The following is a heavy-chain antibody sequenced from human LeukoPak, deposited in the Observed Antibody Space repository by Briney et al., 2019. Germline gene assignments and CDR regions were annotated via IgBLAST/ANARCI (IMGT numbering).Heavy chain of an antibody. CDR3: ARVEYYDFWSGPGWFDP. V-gene: IGHV4-59*01. Sequence: PSETLSLTCTVSGGSISSYYWSWIRQPPGKGLEWIGYIYYSGSTNYNPSLKSRVTISVDTSKNQFSLKLSSVTAADTAVYYCARVEYYDFWSGPGWFDPWGQGTLVTVSS. J-gene: IGHJ5*02. CDR2: IYYSGST. D-gene: IGHD3-3*01. CDR1: GGSISSYY.